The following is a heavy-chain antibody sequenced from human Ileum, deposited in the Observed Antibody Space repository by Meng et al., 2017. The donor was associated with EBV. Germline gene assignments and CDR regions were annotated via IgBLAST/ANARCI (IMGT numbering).Heavy chain of an antibody. D-gene: IGHD3-22*01. V-gene: IGHV4-4*02. J-gene: IGHJ4*02. CDR3: ASSDYYRSDY. CDR1: GGSISRSAW. Sequence: QVQSQESGPGLGKPSETLSLTCAVSGGSISRSAWWSWVRQPPGKGLEWIGETSHSGSTNYSPSLKSRVTISLDKSKNQLSLKLNSVTAADTAVYYCASSDYYRSDYWGQGTLVTVSS. CDR2: TSHSGST.